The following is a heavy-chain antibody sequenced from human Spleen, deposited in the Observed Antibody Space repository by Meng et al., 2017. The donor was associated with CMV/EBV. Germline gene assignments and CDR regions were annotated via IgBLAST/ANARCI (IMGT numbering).Heavy chain of an antibody. V-gene: IGHV3-23*01. J-gene: IGHJ4*02. CDR3: AKDRGYCGTISCYMDY. CDR2: ISGSGGST. Sequence: GESLKISCAASGFTFSSYAMSWVRQAPGKGLEWVSAISGSGGSTYYADSVKGRFTISRDNSKNTLYLQMNSLRGEDTAVYYCAKDRGYCGTISCYMDYWGQGTLVTVSS. D-gene: IGHD2-2*02. CDR1: GFTFSSYA.